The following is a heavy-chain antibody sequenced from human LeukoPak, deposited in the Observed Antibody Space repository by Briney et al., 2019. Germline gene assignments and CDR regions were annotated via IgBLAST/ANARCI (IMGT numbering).Heavy chain of an antibody. V-gene: IGHV3-48*03. CDR2: ISSGGSSI. D-gene: IGHD3-22*01. CDR3: ARDFRGYDSRLHDY. J-gene: IGHJ4*02. CDR1: GFTFSSYE. Sequence: GGSLRLSCAASGFTFSSYEMNWVRQAPGKGLEWISYISSGGSSIYYADSVKGRFTISRDNAKNSLYLQMYSLRAEDTAVYYCARDFRGYDSRLHDYWGQGTLVTVSS.